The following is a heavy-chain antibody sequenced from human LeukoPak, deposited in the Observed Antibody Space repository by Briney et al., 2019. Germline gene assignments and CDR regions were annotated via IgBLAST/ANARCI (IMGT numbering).Heavy chain of an antibody. D-gene: IGHD5-12*01. CDR2: IYYSGST. Sequence: SETLSLTCSVSGGSISSYYWSWIRQPPGKGLEWFGYIYYSGSTNYKSPLKSRVTMSGDTSKNQFSLELRSVTAADTAVYYCARHAESGYDRFDLWGQGTLVTVS. V-gene: IGHV4-59*08. J-gene: IGHJ5*02. CDR3: ARHAESGYDRFDL. CDR1: GGSISSYY.